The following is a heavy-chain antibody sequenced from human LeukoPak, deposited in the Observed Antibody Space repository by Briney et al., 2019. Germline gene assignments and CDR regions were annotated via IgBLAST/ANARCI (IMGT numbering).Heavy chain of an antibody. D-gene: IGHD1-1*01. Sequence: PSETLSLTCTVSGGSISSYYWSWIRQPPGKGLEWIGYIYYSGSTNYNPSLKSRVTISVDQSKNQFSRKLSSVTAADTAVYYCASHMTTFDYWGQGTLVTVSS. CDR2: IYYSGST. J-gene: IGHJ4*02. CDR1: GGSISSYY. CDR3: ASHMTTFDY. V-gene: IGHV4-59*01.